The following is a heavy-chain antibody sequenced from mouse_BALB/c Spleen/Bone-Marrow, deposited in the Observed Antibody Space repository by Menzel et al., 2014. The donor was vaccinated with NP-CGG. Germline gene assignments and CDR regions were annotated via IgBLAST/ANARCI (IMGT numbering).Heavy chain of an antibody. CDR3: ARQEFAIYWYFDD. J-gene: IGHJ1*01. V-gene: IGHV14-3*02. CDR2: IDPANGNT. Sequence: VHVKQPGAELVKPGASVKLSCSASGFNIKDTYMHWVKQRPEQGLEWIGRIDPANGNTKYDPKFQDKATITADTSSNTVDLQLSSLTFEDTAVYYCARQEFAIYWYFDDWGAGTTVTVSS. D-gene: IGHD1-3*01. CDR1: GFNIKDTY.